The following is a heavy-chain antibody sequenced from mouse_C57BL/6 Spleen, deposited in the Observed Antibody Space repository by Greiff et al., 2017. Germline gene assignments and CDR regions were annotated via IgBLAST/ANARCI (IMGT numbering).Heavy chain of an antibody. CDR1: GYTFTSYG. CDR2: IYPRSGNT. D-gene: IGHD2-5*01. J-gene: IGHJ1*03. Sequence: VQLQQSGAELARPGASVKLSCKASGYTFTSYGISWVKQRTGQGLEWIGEIYPRSGNTYYNEKFKGKATLTADKSSSTAYMELRSLTSEDSAVYFCARSVAYYSNYEYFDVWGTGTTVTVSS. V-gene: IGHV1-81*01. CDR3: ARSVAYYSNYEYFDV.